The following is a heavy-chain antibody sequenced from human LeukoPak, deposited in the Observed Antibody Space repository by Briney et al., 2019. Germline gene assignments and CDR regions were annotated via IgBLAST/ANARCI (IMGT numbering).Heavy chain of an antibody. CDR3: AKDQRYYDFWSGYYPRYYYGMDV. CDR2: ISYDGSNK. Sequence: GGSLRLSCAASGFTFSCYGMHWVRQAPGKGLEWVAVISYDGSNKYYADSVKGRFTISRDNSKNTLYLQMNSLRAEDTAVYYCAKDQRYYDFWSGYYPRYYYGMDVWGQGTTVTVSS. CDR1: GFTFSCYG. V-gene: IGHV3-30*18. J-gene: IGHJ6*02. D-gene: IGHD3-3*01.